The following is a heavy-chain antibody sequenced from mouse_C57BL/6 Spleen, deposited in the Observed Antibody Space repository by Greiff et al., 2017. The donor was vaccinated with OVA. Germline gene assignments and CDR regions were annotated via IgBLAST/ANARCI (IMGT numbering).Heavy chain of an antibody. J-gene: IGHJ4*01. CDR2: IRSKSNNYAT. CDR1: GFSFNTYA. D-gene: IGHD2-4*01. Sequence: EVKLMESGGGLVQPKGSLKLSCAASGFSFNTYAMNWVRQAPGKGLEWVARIRSKSNNYATYYADSVKDRFTISRDDSESMLYLQMNNLKTEDTAMYYCVRRGLRQDYAMDYWGQGTSVTVSS. V-gene: IGHV10-1*01. CDR3: VRRGLRQDYAMDY.